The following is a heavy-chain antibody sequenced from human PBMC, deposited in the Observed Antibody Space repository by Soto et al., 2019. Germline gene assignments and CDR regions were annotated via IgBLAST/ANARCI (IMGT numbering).Heavy chain of an antibody. CDR2: INHSGST. CDR1: GGSFSDCY. Sequence: QVLLQQWGAGLLKPSETLSLTCAVYGGSFSDCYWSWIRQPPGKGLEWIGEINHSGSTNYNPSLKSRVTLSVDTSKNQFSLKLSSVTAADTAVYYCAKSNTGFDPWGQGTLVTVSS. J-gene: IGHJ5*02. V-gene: IGHV4-34*01. D-gene: IGHD4-17*01. CDR3: AKSNTGFDP.